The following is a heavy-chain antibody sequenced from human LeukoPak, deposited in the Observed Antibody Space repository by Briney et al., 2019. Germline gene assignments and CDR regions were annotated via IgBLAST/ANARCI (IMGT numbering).Heavy chain of an antibody. CDR1: GFTFDDYG. Sequence: PGGSLRLSCAASGFTFDDYGMSWVRQAPGKGLEWVSGINWNGGSTGYADSVKGRFTISRDNAKNSLYLQMNSLRAEDTALYHCARTFSSTSARRYYYYYGMDVWGQGTTVTVSS. CDR2: INWNGGST. CDR3: ARTFSSTSARRYYYYYGMDV. D-gene: IGHD2-2*01. J-gene: IGHJ6*02. V-gene: IGHV3-20*01.